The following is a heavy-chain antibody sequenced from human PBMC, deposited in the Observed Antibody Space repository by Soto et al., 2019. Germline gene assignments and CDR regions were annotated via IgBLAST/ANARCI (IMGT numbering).Heavy chain of an antibody. CDR3: ARTPYGGSPGYFDY. CDR1: GFTFSEYS. D-gene: IGHD2-15*01. J-gene: IGHJ4*02. V-gene: IGHV3-21*05. Sequence: GGSLRLSCAASGFTFSEYSLNWVRQSPGKGLEWISYISSSSSYIYYADSVKGRFTISRDNAKNSLYLQMNSLRAEDTAVYYCARTPYGGSPGYFDYWGQGTLVTVSS. CDR2: ISSSSSYI.